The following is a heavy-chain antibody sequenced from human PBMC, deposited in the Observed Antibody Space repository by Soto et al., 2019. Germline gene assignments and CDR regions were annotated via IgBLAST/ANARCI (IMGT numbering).Heavy chain of an antibody. V-gene: IGHV3-30-3*01. CDR1: GFTFSSYA. J-gene: IGHJ4*02. CDR2: ISYDGSNK. Sequence: QVQLVESGGGVVQPGRSLRLSCAASGFTFSSYAMHWVRQAPGKGLEWVAVISYDGSNKYYADSVKGRFTISRDNSKNTLYLPMNSLRAEDTAVYYCARSVSSQYYFDYWGQGTLVTVSS. D-gene: IGHD6-13*01. CDR3: ARSVSSQYYFDY.